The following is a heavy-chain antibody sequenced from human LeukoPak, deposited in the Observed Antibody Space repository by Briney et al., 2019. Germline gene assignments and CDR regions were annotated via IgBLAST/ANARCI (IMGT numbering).Heavy chain of an antibody. CDR2: IYTSGST. CDR1: GGSISSYY. D-gene: IGHD2-2*01. Sequence: SETLSLTCTVSGGSISSYYWSWIRQPAGKGLEWIGRIYTSGSTSYNPSLKSRVTISVDTSKNQFSLKLSSVTAADTAVYYCARGYCSSTSCYAAGEFDYWGQGTLVTVSS. V-gene: IGHV4-4*07. J-gene: IGHJ4*02. CDR3: ARGYCSSTSCYAAGEFDY.